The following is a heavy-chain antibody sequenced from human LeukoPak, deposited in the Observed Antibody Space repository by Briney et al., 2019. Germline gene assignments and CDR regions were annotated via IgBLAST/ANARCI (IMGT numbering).Heavy chain of an antibody. V-gene: IGHV4-39*01. J-gene: IGHJ4*02. D-gene: IGHD3-22*01. CDR2: IYYSGST. Sequence: SETLSLTCTVSGGSISSTSYYWGWIRQPPGKGLEWIGTIYYSGSTYYNPSLKSRVTISVDTSKNQFSLKLSSVTAADTAVYYCARRGNFDSSGYYYGDYWGQGTLVTVSS. CDR1: GGSISSTSYY. CDR3: ARRGNFDSSGYYYGDY.